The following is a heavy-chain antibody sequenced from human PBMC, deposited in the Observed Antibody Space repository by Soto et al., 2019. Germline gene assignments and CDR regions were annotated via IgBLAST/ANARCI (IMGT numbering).Heavy chain of an antibody. CDR1: GFTFSSYD. CDR2: IGTAGDT. CDR3: ARAVYRGYSYGPYYYYGMDV. Sequence: PGGSLRLSCAASGFTFSSYDMHWVRQATGKGLEWVSAIGTAGDTYYPGSVKGRFTISRENAKNSLYLQMNSLRAGDTAVYYCARAVYRGYSYGPYYYYGMDVWGQGTTVTVS. J-gene: IGHJ6*02. D-gene: IGHD5-18*01. V-gene: IGHV3-13*01.